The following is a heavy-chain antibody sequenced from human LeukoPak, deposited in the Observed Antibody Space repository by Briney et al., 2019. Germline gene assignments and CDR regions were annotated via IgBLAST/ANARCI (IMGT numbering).Heavy chain of an antibody. V-gene: IGHV1-2*02. CDR3: ARDRYCSSTSCYTLPNMDV. CDR2: INPNSGGT. CDR1: GYTFTGYY. Sequence: ASVKVSCKASGYTFTGYYMHWVRQAPGQGLEWMGWINPNSGGTNYAQKFQGRVTMTRDTSISTAYMELSRLRSDDTAVYYRARDRYCSSTSCYTLPNMDVWGKGTTVTVSS. D-gene: IGHD2-2*02. J-gene: IGHJ6*03.